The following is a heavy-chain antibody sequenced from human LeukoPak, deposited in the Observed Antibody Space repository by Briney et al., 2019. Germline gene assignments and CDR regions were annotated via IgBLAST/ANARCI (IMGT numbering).Heavy chain of an antibody. V-gene: IGHV1-46*01. J-gene: IGHJ6*02. D-gene: IGHD3-3*01. Sequence: ASVKVSCKASVYTFTSYYMHWVRHAPGQGLEWMGTINPSGGSTSYAQKFQGRVTMTRDTSTSTVYMELSSLRSEDTAVYYCASCVLECPLLRYYYYGIDVWGQGTTVTVSS. CDR1: VYTFTSYY. CDR3: ASCVLECPLLRYYYYGIDV. CDR2: INPSGGST.